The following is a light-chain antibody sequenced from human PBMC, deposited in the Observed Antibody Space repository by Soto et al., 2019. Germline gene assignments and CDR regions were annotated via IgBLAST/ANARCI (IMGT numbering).Light chain of an antibody. CDR2: DAS. J-gene: IGKJ5*01. V-gene: IGKV3-11*01. Sequence: EIVLTQSPATLSLSPGERATLSCRASQSVSSYLAWYQQKPGHAPRLLIYDASNRATGIPARFSGSGSGTDFTLTISSLEPGDFAVYYCQQRSNWPSITFGQGTRLEIK. CDR1: QSVSSY. CDR3: QQRSNWPSIT.